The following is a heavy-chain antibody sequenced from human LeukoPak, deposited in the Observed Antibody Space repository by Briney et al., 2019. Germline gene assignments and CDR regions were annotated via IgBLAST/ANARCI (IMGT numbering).Heavy chain of an antibody. Sequence: ASVKVSCKASGYTFTGYYIHWVRQAPGQGLEWMGWIHPNSGGTNYAQKFQGRVTLTRDTSITTAYMDLYRLTSDDTAVYYCTREDYWGQGTLVTVSS. CDR3: TREDY. CDR1: GYTFTGYY. J-gene: IGHJ4*02. CDR2: IHPNSGGT. V-gene: IGHV1-2*02.